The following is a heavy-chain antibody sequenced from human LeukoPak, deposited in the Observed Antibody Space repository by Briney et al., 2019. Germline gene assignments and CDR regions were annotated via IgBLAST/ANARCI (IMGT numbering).Heavy chain of an antibody. CDR3: ARQAASGGP. CDR1: GFTFSSYE. D-gene: IGHD3-16*01. Sequence: GGSLRLSCAASGFTFSSYEMNWVRQAPGRGLDWVSVIYGDGGIFYADSVKGRFIISRDNSKNTLYLQMNSLRVEDSAIYYCARQAASGGPWGQGTWVIVSS. J-gene: IGHJ5*02. CDR2: IYGDGGI. V-gene: IGHV3-66*04.